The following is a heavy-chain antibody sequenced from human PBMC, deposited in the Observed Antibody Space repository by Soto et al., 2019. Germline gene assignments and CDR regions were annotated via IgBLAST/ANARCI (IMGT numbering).Heavy chain of an antibody. J-gene: IGHJ5*02. Sequence: GESLKISCKGSGYIFTSYWIGWVRQMPGKGLEWMGIIYPGDSDTRYSPSFQGQVTISADKSISTAYLQWSSLKASDTAMYYCARHISEWQQLGGRFDPWGQGTLVTVSS. V-gene: IGHV5-51*01. CDR2: IYPGDSDT. D-gene: IGHD6-13*01. CDR1: GYIFTSYW. CDR3: ARHISEWQQLGGRFDP.